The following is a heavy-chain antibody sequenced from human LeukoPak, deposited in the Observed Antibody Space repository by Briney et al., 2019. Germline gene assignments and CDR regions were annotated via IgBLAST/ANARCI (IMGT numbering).Heavy chain of an antibody. Sequence: GESLKISCTGSGYSFTSYWITWVRQVPGKGLEWMGRIAPSDSYTNYNPSFEGHVTMSVEKSITTVYLQWSSLKASDTAMYYCVRQPPGVYDTTQNWFDPWGQGTLVTVSS. V-gene: IGHV5-10-1*01. D-gene: IGHD3-22*01. J-gene: IGHJ5*02. CDR3: VRQPPGVYDTTQNWFDP. CDR2: IAPSDSYT. CDR1: GYSFTSYW.